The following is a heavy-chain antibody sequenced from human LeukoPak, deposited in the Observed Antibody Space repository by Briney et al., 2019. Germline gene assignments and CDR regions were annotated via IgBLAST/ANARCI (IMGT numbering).Heavy chain of an antibody. Sequence: PGRSLRLSCAASGFTFSSYGMHWVRQAPGKGLEWVAVIWYDGSNKYYADSVKGRFTISRDNSKNTLYLQMNSLRAEDTAEYYCARDMSTYDFWSGYPEVYYYGMDVWGQGTTVTVSS. CDR2: IWYDGSNK. D-gene: IGHD3-3*01. J-gene: IGHJ6*02. CDR3: ARDMSTYDFWSGYPEVYYYGMDV. V-gene: IGHV3-33*01. CDR1: GFTFSSYG.